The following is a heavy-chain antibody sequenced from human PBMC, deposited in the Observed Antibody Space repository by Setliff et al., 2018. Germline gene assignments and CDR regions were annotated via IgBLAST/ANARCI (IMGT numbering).Heavy chain of an antibody. D-gene: IGHD1-26*01. CDR3: TRAYSGSHDY. CDR1: GGSISSPNW. V-gene: IGHV4-4*02. CDR2: IYHSGTT. Sequence: SETLSLTCAVSGGSISSPNWWNWVRQPPGKGLEWIGEIYHSGTTNYNPSLKSRVTMSVDKSRNQFSLRLTSVTAADTAIYYCTRAYSGSHDYWGQGALVTVSS. J-gene: IGHJ4*02.